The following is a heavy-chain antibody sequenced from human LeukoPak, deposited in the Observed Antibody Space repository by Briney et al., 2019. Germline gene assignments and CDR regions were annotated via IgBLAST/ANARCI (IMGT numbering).Heavy chain of an antibody. V-gene: IGHV3-33*06. D-gene: IGHD5-24*01. CDR1: GLILSSFG. J-gene: IGHJ4*02. Sequence: PGGSLRLSCAASGLILSSFGVHWVRQAPGKGLEWVAVIWYDGSNIYYGDSVKGRFTISRDNSKNTVYLQMNSLRAEDTAVYYCAKDKIGRWLLYYYFDYWGRGTLVTVSS. CDR2: IWYDGSNI. CDR3: AKDKIGRWLLYYYFDY.